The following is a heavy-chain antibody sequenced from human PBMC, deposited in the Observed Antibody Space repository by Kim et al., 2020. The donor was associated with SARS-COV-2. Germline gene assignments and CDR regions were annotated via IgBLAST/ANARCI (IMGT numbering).Heavy chain of an antibody. V-gene: IGHV4-59*08. CDR1: GGSLSSYY. J-gene: IGHJ6*03. CDR2: MYYSGST. Sequence: SETLSLTCTVSGGSLSSYYWSWIRQPPGKGLEWIGYMYYSGSTNYNPSLKSRVTISVDTSKNQFSLKLSSVTAADTAVFYCARVQLVPTYSDYYMDVWG. D-gene: IGHD6-13*01. CDR3: ARVQLVPTYSDYYMDV.